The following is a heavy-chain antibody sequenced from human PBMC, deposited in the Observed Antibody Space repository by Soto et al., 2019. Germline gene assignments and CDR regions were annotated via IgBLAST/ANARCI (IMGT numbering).Heavy chain of an antibody. V-gene: IGHV4-31*03. Sequence: SDIRSLTCPGAGFSLSRACYFLRWIRPHPEKGLEWIGYIYYSGSTYYNPSLQSRVTISVDTSKNQFSLKLSSVTAADTAVYYGARDHGLTGIKGGMDGWGQVNT. D-gene: IGHD1-20*01. CDR2: IYYSGST. J-gene: IGHJ6*02. CDR1: GFSLSRACYF. CDR3: ARDHGLTGIKGGMDG.